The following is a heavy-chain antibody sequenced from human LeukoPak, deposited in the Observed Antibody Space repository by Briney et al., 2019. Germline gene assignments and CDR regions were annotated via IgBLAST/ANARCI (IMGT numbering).Heavy chain of an antibody. V-gene: IGHV4-34*01. J-gene: IGHJ4*02. CDR2: INHSGST. Sequence: SETLSLTCAVYGGSFSGYYWSWIRQPPGKGLEWIGEINHSGSTNYNPSLKSRVTISVDTSKNQFSLKLSTVTAADTAVYYCARRGGFRYFDYWGQGTLVTVSS. CDR3: ARRGGFRYFDY. D-gene: IGHD3-16*01. CDR1: GGSFSGYY.